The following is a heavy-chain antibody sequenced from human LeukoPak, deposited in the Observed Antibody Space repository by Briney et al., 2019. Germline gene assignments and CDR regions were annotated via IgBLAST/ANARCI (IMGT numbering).Heavy chain of an antibody. J-gene: IGHJ4*02. V-gene: IGHV4-59*01. D-gene: IGHD3-10*01. CDR2: IYYSGST. CDR1: GGSISSYY. Sequence: SETLSPTCTVSGGSISSYYWSGIRQPPRKGQGRIGYIYYSGSTNYNPSLKSRVTISVDTSKNQFSLKLSSVTAADTAVYYCARGCLGDYYGSGSYCFDYWGQGTLVTVSS. CDR3: ARGCLGDYYGSGSYCFDY.